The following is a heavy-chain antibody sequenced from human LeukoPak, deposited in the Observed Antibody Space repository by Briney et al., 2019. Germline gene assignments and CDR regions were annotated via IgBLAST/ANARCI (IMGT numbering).Heavy chain of an antibody. D-gene: IGHD3-22*01. CDR2: IYTSGST. CDR3: ARESYYYDSSGYYYFDY. J-gene: IGHJ4*02. Sequence: SGTLSLTCTVSGGSISSGSYYWRWIRQPAGEGLEWIECIYTSGSTNYNPSLKSRVTISVDTSKNQFSLKLSSVTAADTAVYYCARESYYYDSSGYYYFDYWGQGTLVTVSS. V-gene: IGHV4-61*02. CDR1: GGSISSGSYY.